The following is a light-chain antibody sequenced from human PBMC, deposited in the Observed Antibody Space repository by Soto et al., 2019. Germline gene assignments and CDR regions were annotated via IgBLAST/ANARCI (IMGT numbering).Light chain of an antibody. Sequence: EIQVTQSPSTLSASLGERVTITCRASQSISSSLAWYQQKPGKPPKLLIYKASTLESGVPSNFSGSGSGTEFSLTISSLQPEDFATYYCQQYNAYPWTFGQGTKVDIK. V-gene: IGKV1-5*03. CDR2: KAS. CDR3: QQYNAYPWT. J-gene: IGKJ1*01. CDR1: QSISSS.